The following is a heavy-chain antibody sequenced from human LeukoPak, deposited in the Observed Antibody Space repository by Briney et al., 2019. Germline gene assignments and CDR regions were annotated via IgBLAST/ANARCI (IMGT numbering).Heavy chain of an antibody. CDR1: GGSISSGSYY. CDR2: IYTSGST. J-gene: IGHJ4*02. D-gene: IGHD4-23*01. Sequence: SETLSLTCTVSGGSISSGSYYWSWIRQPAGKGLEWIGRIYTSGSTNYNPSLKSRVTISVDTSKNQFSLKLSSVTAADTAAYYCARNDGGLVDYWGQGTLVTVSS. V-gene: IGHV4-61*02. CDR3: ARNDGGLVDY.